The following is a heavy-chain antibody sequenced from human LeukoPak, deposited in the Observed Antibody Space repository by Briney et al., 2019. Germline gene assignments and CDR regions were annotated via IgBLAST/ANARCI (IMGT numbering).Heavy chain of an antibody. V-gene: IGHV4-34*01. Sequence: SETLSLTCAVYGGSFSGYYWSWIRQPPGKGLEWIGEINHSGSTNYNPSLKSRVTISVDTSKNQFSLKPSSVTAADTAVYYCARVYDPGSSWYSDYWGQGTLVTVSS. J-gene: IGHJ4*02. D-gene: IGHD6-13*01. CDR1: GGSFSGYY. CDR2: INHSGST. CDR3: ARVYDPGSSWYSDY.